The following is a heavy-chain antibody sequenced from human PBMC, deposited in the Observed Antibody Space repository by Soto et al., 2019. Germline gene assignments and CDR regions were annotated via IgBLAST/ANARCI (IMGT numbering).Heavy chain of an antibody. J-gene: IGHJ3*02. Sequence: QVQLQESGPGLVKPSQTLSLTCTVSGGSISSGDYYWSWIRQPPGKGLEWIGYIYYSGSTYYNPALTSRVTISVDTSKNQFSLKLSSVTAADTAVYYCARRLLDDDAFDIWGQGTMVTVSS. CDR2: IYYSGST. V-gene: IGHV4-30-4*01. D-gene: IGHD3-10*01. CDR3: ARRLLDDDAFDI. CDR1: GGSISSGDYY.